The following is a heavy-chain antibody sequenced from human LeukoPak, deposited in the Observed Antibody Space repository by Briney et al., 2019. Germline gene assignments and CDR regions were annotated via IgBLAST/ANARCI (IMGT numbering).Heavy chain of an antibody. CDR1: GFTFKSYS. CDR3: VREESESYPFDS. V-gene: IGHV3-48*01. D-gene: IGHD1-26*01. Sequence: GGSLRLSCAASGFTFKSYSMNWVRQAPGKGPEWISYISSISRVIYYADSVKGRFTISRDNAKNSLSLQMNSLRAEDTAVYYCVREESESYPFDSWGQGTLVIVSS. J-gene: IGHJ4*02. CDR2: ISSISRVI.